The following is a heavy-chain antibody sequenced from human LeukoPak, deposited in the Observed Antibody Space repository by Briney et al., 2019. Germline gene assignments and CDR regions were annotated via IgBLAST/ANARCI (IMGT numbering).Heavy chain of an antibody. CDR1: GFTFKSYS. CDR3: VREESESYPFDS. V-gene: IGHV3-48*01. D-gene: IGHD1-26*01. Sequence: GGSLRLSCAASGFTFKSYSMNWVRQAPGKGPEWISYISSISRVIYYADSVKGRFTISRDNAKNSLSLQMNSLRAEDTAVYYCVREESESYPFDSWGQGTLVIVSS. J-gene: IGHJ4*02. CDR2: ISSISRVI.